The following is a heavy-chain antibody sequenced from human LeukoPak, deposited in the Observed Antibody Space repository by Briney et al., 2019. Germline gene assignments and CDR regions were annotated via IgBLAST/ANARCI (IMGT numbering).Heavy chain of an antibody. CDR3: AREVGISPVAAFDI. D-gene: IGHD2/OR15-2a*01. J-gene: IGHJ3*02. Sequence: PGGSLRLSCAASGFTFSSYAMHWVRQAPGKGLEWVAVISYDGSNKYYADSVKGRFTISRDNSKNTLYLQMNSLRAEDTAVYYCAREVGISPVAAFDIWGQGTMATVSS. CDR1: GFTFSSYA. V-gene: IGHV3-30-3*01. CDR2: ISYDGSNK.